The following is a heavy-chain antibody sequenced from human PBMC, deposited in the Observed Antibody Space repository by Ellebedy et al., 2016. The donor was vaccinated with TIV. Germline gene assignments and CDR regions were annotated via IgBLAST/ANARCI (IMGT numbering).Heavy chain of an antibody. CDR3: ARGGRGELTLDYRPQLHCFNY. J-gene: IGHJ4*02. CDR1: GGSISSYY. V-gene: IGHV4-34*01. D-gene: IGHD1-26*01. CDR2: INHSGST. Sequence: MPSETLSLTCTVSGGSISSYYWSWIRQPPGKGLEWIGEINHSGSTNYNPSLKSRVTISVDTSKNPFSLKLSSVTAADTAVYYCARGGRGELTLDYRPQLHCFNYWGQGTLVTVSS.